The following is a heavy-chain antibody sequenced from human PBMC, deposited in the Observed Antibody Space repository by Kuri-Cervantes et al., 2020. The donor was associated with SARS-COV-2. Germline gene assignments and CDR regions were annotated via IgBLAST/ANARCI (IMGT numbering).Heavy chain of an antibody. CDR3: ARHPPRDLMPWVD. CDR1: GGSFSGYY. CDR2: INHSGST. Sequence: SETLYLTCAVYGGSFSGYYWSWIRQPPGKGLEWIGEINHSGSTNYNPSLKSRVTISVDTSKNQFSLKLSSVTAADTAVYYCARHPPRDLMPWVDWGQGTLVTVSS. J-gene: IGHJ4*02. D-gene: IGHD2-2*01. V-gene: IGHV4-34*01.